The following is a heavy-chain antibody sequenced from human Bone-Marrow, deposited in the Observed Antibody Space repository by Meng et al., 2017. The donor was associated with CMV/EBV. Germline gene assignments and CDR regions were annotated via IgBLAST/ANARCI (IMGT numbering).Heavy chain of an antibody. Sequence: CKASGGTFSSYAISWVRQAPGQGLEWMGGIIPIFGTANYAQKFQGRVTITADKSTSTAYMELSSLKSEDTAVYYCAKGGRAARQFDYWGQGTLVTVSS. V-gene: IGHV1-69*06. J-gene: IGHJ4*02. CDR2: IIPIFGTA. D-gene: IGHD6-13*01. CDR1: GGTFSSYA. CDR3: AKGGRAARQFDY.